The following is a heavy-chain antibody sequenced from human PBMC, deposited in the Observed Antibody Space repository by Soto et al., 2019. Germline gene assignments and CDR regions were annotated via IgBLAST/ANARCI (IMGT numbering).Heavy chain of an antibody. V-gene: IGHV1-18*01. CDR1: GYTFTSYG. CDR3: ARVRTTFGGPIPALFDY. CDR2: ISAYNGNT. D-gene: IGHD3-16*01. J-gene: IGHJ4*02. Sequence: ASVKVSCKASGYTFTSYGISWVRQAPGQGLEWMGWISAYNGNTNYAQKLQGRVTMTTDTSTSTAYMELRSLRSDDTAVYYCARVRTTFGGPIPALFDYWGQGTLVTVSS.